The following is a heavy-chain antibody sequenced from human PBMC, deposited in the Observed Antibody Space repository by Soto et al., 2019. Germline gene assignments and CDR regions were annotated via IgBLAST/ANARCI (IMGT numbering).Heavy chain of an antibody. CDR3: ARHERYLGWFDP. D-gene: IGHD3-9*01. J-gene: IGHJ5*02. Sequence: SETLSLTCTVSGGSISSSSYYWGWIRQPPGKGLEWTGSIYYSGSTYYNPSLKSRVTISVDTSKNQFSLKLSSVTAADTAVYYCARHERYLGWFDPWGQGTLVTVSS. V-gene: IGHV4-39*01. CDR1: GGSISSSSYY. CDR2: IYYSGST.